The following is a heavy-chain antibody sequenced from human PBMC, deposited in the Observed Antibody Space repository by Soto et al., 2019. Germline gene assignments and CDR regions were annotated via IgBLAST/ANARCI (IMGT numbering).Heavy chain of an antibody. Sequence: QVQLVESGGGVVQPGRSLRLSCAASGFTFSSYGMHWVRQAPGKGLEWVAVISYDGSNKYYADSVKGRFTISRDNSKNTLYLQMNSLRAEDTAVYYCAKDPAYAGSSWYYFDYWGQGTLVTVSS. D-gene: IGHD6-13*01. CDR2: ISYDGSNK. V-gene: IGHV3-30*18. CDR3: AKDPAYAGSSWYYFDY. J-gene: IGHJ4*02. CDR1: GFTFSSYG.